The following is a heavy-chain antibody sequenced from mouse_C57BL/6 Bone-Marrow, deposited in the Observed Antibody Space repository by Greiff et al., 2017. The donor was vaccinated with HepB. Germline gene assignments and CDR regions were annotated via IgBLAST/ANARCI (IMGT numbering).Heavy chain of an antibody. D-gene: IGHD1-1*01. J-gene: IGHJ3*01. V-gene: IGHV6-3*01. CDR1: GFTFSNYW. Sequence: VMLVESGGGLVQPGGSMKLSCVASGFTFSNYWMNWVRQSPEKGLEWVAQIRLKSDNYATHYAESVKGRFTISRDDSKSSVYLQMNNLRAEDTGIYYCTGLFITTVVAGSYWGQGTLVTVSA. CDR3: TGLFITTVVAGSY. CDR2: IRLKSDNYAT.